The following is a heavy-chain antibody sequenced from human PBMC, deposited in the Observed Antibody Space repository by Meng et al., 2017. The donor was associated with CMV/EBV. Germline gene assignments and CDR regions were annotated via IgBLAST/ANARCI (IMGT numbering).Heavy chain of an antibody. CDR2: ISYDGSNK. J-gene: IGHJ6*02. CDR1: GFTFSSYA. D-gene: IGHD2-2*01. V-gene: IGHV3-30*04. CDR3: ARGVVVPAAISERVISVLGYYYYGMDV. Sequence: GESLKISCAASGFTFSSYAMHWVRQAPGKGLEWVAVISYDGSNKYYADSVKGRFTISRDNSKNTLYLQMNSLRAEDTAVYYCARGVVVPAAISERVISVLGYYYYGMDVWGQGTTVTVSS.